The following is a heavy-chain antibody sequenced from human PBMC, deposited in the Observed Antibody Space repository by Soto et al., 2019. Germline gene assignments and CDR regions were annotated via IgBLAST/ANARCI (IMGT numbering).Heavy chain of an antibody. V-gene: IGHV1-69*06. CDR1: GVTFSSYA. CDR2: IIPIFGTA. CDR3: ARVPGIAVDNWFDP. J-gene: IGHJ5*02. Sequence: SVKVSCKASGVTFSSYAISWVRQAPGQGLEWMGGIIPIFGTANYAQKFQGRVTITADKSTSTAYMELSSLRSEDTAVYYCARVPGIAVDNWFDPWGQGTLVTVSS. D-gene: IGHD6-19*01.